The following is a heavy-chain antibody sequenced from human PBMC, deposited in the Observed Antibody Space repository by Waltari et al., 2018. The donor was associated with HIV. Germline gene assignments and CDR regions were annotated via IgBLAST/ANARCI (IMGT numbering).Heavy chain of an antibody. CDR1: GYAFATYD. CDR2: MSPNSGNT. CDR3: ARGGSASMDV. V-gene: IGHV1-8*01. J-gene: IGHJ6*02. Sequence: QVQLVQSGAEVKKPGASVKVSCKASGYAFATYDVNWVRQATGQGPEWMGWMSPNSGNTVYAQEFQGRVSMTRDTSRSTVYMELSSLTSEDTAVYYCARGGSASMDVWGQGTTVTVSS.